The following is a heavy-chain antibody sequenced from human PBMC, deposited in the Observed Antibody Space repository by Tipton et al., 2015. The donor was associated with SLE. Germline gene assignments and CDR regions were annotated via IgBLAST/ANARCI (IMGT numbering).Heavy chain of an antibody. D-gene: IGHD3-16*01. J-gene: IGHJ4*02. CDR3: ARGIMGDHDY. CDR2: IYYSGST. CDR1: GGSISSGGYY. V-gene: IGHV4-31*03. Sequence: TLSLTCTVSGGSISSGGYYWSWIRQHPGKGLEWIGYIYYSGSTYYNPSLKSRVTISVDTSKTQFSLKLSSVTAADTAVYFCARGIMGDHDYWGQGTLVTVSS.